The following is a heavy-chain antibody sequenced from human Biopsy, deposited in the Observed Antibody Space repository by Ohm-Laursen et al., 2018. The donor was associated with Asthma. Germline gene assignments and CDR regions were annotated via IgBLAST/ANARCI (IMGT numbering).Heavy chain of an antibody. Sequence: SSVKVSCKPSGYTFIHFAIHWVRQAPGQRLEWMGWINAGDGNTKYSQKFQGRVTITRDTSASTAYMDLRSLRSEDTAMYYCARTYYDFLTGQVNDAFALWGQGTMVTVSS. CDR1: GYTFIHFA. D-gene: IGHD3-9*01. J-gene: IGHJ3*01. CDR2: INAGDGNT. V-gene: IGHV1-3*01. CDR3: ARTYYDFLTGQVNDAFAL.